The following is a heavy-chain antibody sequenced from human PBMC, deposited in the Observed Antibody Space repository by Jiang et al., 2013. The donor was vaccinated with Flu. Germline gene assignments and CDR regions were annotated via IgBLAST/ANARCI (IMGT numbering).Heavy chain of an antibody. Sequence: VQLLESGGGLVKPGGSLRLSCIASGFPFSDFSLMWIRQAPGKGLEWISHMISRDNSEYYADSVRGRFTISRDNAKSSQYLQMNSLKVEDTAVYYCARWDGVPGTIDWGQGTLVTVSS. V-gene: IGHV3-11*04. CDR3: ARWDGVPGTID. J-gene: IGHJ4*02. CDR2: MISRDNSE. CDR1: GFPFSDFS. D-gene: IGHD1-1*01.